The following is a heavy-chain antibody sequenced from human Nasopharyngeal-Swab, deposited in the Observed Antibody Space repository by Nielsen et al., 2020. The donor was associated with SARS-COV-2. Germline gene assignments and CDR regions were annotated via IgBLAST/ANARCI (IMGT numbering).Heavy chain of an antibody. V-gene: IGHV1-69*06. J-gene: IGHJ4*02. Sequence: SVKVSCKASGGTFSSYSISWVRQAPGQGLEWMGGIIPIFGTANYAQKFQGRVTITADKSTSTAYMELSSLRSEDTAVYYCARVATFGPFDYWGQGTLVTVSS. CDR1: GGTFSSYS. CDR3: ARVATFGPFDY. CDR2: IIPIFGTA. D-gene: IGHD2/OR15-2a*01.